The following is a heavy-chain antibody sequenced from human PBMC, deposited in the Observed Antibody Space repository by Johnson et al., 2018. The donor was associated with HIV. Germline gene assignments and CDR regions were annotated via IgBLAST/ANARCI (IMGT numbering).Heavy chain of an antibody. CDR2: VGTAGDT. J-gene: IGHJ3*01. Sequence: EVQLVESGGGLVQPGGSLRLSCAASEFTFTSYDIHWVRQATGKGLEWVSAVGTAGDTYSPGSVKGRFTISRENVKNSLYLQMNSLRAEDTALYYCARGVSSGYYSNAFDVWGQGTMATVSS. V-gene: IGHV3-13*01. CDR3: ARGVSSGYYSNAFDV. CDR1: EFTFTSYD. D-gene: IGHD3-22*01.